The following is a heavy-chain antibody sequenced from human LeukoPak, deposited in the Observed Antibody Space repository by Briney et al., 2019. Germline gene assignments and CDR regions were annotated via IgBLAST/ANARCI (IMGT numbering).Heavy chain of an antibody. CDR1: GGSISSGGYY. D-gene: IGHD5-18*01. V-gene: IGHV4-31*03. Sequence: PSETLSLTCTVSGGSISSGGYYWSWIRQHPGKGLEWIGYIYYSGSTYYNPSLKSRVTISVDTSKNQFSLKLSSVTAADTAVYYCATDSYGNLYYGMDVWGQGTTVTVS. CDR3: ATDSYGNLYYGMDV. CDR2: IYYSGST. J-gene: IGHJ6*02.